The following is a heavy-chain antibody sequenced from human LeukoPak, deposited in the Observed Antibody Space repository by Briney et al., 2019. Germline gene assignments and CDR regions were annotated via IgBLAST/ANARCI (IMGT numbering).Heavy chain of an antibody. Sequence: KASETLSLTCTVSGGSISSYYWSWIRQPAGKGLEWIGRIYTSGSTNYNPSLKSRVTMSVDTSKNQLSLKLSSVTAADTAVYYCARSRSEGLVLDYWGQGTLVTVSS. CDR1: GGSISSYY. J-gene: IGHJ4*02. CDR2: IYTSGST. V-gene: IGHV4-4*07. D-gene: IGHD3/OR15-3a*01. CDR3: ARSRSEGLVLDY.